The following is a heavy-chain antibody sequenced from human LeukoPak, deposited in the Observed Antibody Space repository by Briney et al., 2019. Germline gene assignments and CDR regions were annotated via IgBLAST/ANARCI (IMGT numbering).Heavy chain of an antibody. V-gene: IGHV1-18*01. J-gene: IGHJ6*02. Sequence: ASVKVSCKASGYTFTSYGISWVRQAPGQGLEWMGWISAYNGNTNYAQKLQGRVTMTTDTSTSTAYMELRSLRSDDTAVYYCARDPSITMVRGRMDVWGQGTTVTVSS. D-gene: IGHD3-10*01. CDR2: ISAYNGNT. CDR3: ARDPSITMVRGRMDV. CDR1: GYTFTSYG.